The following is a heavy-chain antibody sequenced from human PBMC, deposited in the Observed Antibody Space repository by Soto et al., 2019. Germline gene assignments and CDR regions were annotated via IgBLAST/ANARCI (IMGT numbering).Heavy chain of an antibody. CDR1: GATFSSYA. J-gene: IGHJ5*02. V-gene: IGHV1-69*13. D-gene: IGHD5-12*01. Sequence: SVKVSCKASGATFSSYAISWVRQAPGQGLEWMGGIIPIFGTANYAQKFQGRVTITADESTSTAYMELSSLRSEDTAVYYCARNRDPYRNNWFDHRGKGTLCTVYS. CDR3: ARNRDPYRNNWFDH. CDR2: IIPIFGTA.